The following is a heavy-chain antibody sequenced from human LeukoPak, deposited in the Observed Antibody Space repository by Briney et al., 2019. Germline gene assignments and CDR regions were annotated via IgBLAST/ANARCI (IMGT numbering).Heavy chain of an antibody. V-gene: IGHV1-3*01. J-gene: IGHJ5*02. Sequence: ASVKVSCKASGYTFTSYAMHWVRQAPGQRLEWMGWINAGNGNTKYSQRFQGRVTITRDTSASTAYMELSSLRSEDTAVYYCARDRLDYYDSSGYSYWFDPWGQGTLVTVSS. CDR2: INAGNGNT. CDR3: ARDRLDYYDSSGYSYWFDP. CDR1: GYTFTSYA. D-gene: IGHD3-22*01.